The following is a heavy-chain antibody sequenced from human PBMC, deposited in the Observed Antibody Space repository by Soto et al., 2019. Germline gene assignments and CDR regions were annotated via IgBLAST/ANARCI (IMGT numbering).Heavy chain of an antibody. Sequence: SETLSLTCTVSGGSISSYYWSWIRQPPGKGLEWIGYIYYSGSTNYNPSLKSRVTISVDTSKNQFSLKLSSVTAADTAVYYCARGGLAVAGQRVDYWGQGTLVTVSS. CDR3: ARGGLAVAGQRVDY. J-gene: IGHJ4*02. D-gene: IGHD6-19*01. CDR1: GGSISSYY. V-gene: IGHV4-59*01. CDR2: IYYSGST.